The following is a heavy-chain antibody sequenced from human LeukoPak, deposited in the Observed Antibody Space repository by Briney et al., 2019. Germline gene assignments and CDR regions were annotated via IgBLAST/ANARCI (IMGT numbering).Heavy chain of an antibody. Sequence: SETLSLTCTVSGGSISSYYWSWIRQPPGKGLEWIGYIYYSGSTNYNPSLKSRVTISVDTSENQFSLKLSSVTAADTAVYYCARHGETYYSGSGSYPTPYYFDYWGQGTLVTVSS. V-gene: IGHV4-59*08. J-gene: IGHJ4*02. D-gene: IGHD3-10*01. CDR1: GGSISSYY. CDR2: IYYSGST. CDR3: ARHGETYYSGSGSYPTPYYFDY.